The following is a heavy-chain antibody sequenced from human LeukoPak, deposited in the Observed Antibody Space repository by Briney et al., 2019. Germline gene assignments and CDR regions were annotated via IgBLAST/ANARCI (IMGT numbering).Heavy chain of an antibody. CDR2: INHSGST. J-gene: IGHJ6*02. V-gene: IGHV4-34*01. D-gene: IGHD5-18*01. Sequence: SKTLSLTCAVYGGSFSGYYWSWIRQPPGKGLEWIGEINHSGSTNYNPSLKSRVTISVDTSKNQFSPKLSSVTAADTAVYYCARGSGGRGYSYGYYYYGMDVWGQGTTVTVSS. CDR1: GGSFSGYY. CDR3: ARGSGGRGYSYGYYYYGMDV.